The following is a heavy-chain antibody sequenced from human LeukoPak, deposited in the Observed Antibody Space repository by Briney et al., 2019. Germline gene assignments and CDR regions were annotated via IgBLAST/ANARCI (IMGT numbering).Heavy chain of an antibody. CDR3: ARGFYGGFFDY. CDR1: GFTFSSYG. J-gene: IGHJ4*02. Sequence: PGGSLRLSCAASGFTFSSYGMHWVRQAPGKGLEWVAVIWYDGSNKYYADSVKGRFTISRGNSKNTLYLQMNSLRAEDTAVYYCARGFYGGFFDYWGQGTLVTVSS. CDR2: IWYDGSNK. D-gene: IGHD4-23*01. V-gene: IGHV3-33*01.